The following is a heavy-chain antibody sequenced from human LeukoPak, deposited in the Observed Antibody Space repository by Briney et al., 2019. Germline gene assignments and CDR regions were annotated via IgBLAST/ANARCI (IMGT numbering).Heavy chain of an antibody. D-gene: IGHD1-26*01. CDR2: IYYSGST. J-gene: IGHJ4*02. CDR3: ARGRGATKKY. Sequence: SETLSLTCTVSGGSLSSYYWSWIRQPPGKGLEWIGYIYYSGSTNYNPSLKSRVTISVDTSKNQFSLKLSSVTAADTAVYHCARGRGATKKYWGQGTLVTVSS. V-gene: IGHV4-59*01. CDR1: GGSLSSYY.